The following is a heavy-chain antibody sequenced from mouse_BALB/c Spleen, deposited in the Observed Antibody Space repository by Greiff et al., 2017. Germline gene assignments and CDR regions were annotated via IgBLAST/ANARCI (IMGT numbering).Heavy chain of an antibody. J-gene: IGHJ4*01. CDR2: INPNNGGT. CDR3: ARLITTLYAMDY. D-gene: IGHD2-4*01. V-gene: IGHV1-18*01. CDR1: GYTFTDYN. Sequence: VQLQQSGPELVKPGASVKIPCKASGYTFTDYNMDWVKQSHGKSLEWIGDINPNNGGTIYNQKFKGKATLTVDKSSSTAYMELRSLTSEDTAVYYCARLITTLYAMDYWGQGTSVTVSS.